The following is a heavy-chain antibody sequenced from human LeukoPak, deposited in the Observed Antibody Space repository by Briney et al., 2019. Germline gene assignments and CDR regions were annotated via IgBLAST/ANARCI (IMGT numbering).Heavy chain of an antibody. Sequence: ASVKVSXKASGYTFTSYDINWVRQAPGQGLEWMGWMNPNSGNTGYAQKFQGRVTITRNTSISTAYMELSSLRSEDTAVYYCARGGVWSGYYGSWGQGTLVTVSS. D-gene: IGHD3-3*01. V-gene: IGHV1-8*03. CDR2: MNPNSGNT. CDR1: GYTFTSYD. J-gene: IGHJ4*02. CDR3: ARGGVWSGYYGS.